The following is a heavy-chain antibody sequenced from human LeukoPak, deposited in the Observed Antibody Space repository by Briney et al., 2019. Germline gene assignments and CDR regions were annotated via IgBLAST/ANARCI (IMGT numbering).Heavy chain of an antibody. J-gene: IGHJ4*02. CDR2: ISYDGSNK. CDR3: AREYSGYDSCFDY. CDR1: GFTFSSYA. V-gene: IGHV3-30*04. Sequence: PGGSLRLSCAASGFTFSSYAMHWVRQAPGKGLEWVAVISYDGSNKYYADSVKGRFTISRDNSKNTLYLQMNSLRAEDTAVYYCAREYSGYDSCFDYWGQGTLVTVSS. D-gene: IGHD5-12*01.